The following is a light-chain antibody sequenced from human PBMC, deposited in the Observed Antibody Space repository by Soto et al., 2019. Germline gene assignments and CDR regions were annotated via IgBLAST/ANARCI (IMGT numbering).Light chain of an antibody. V-gene: IGKV1-5*01. CDR2: DAS. CDR1: QSISNW. CDR3: QQANSFPLT. Sequence: DIQMTQSPSTLSASVGDRVTITCRASQSISNWLAWYQQKQGKAPKLLIYDASSLESGVPSRFSGSGSGTEFTLTISSLQPDDFATYYCQQANSFPLTFGGGTKVDIK. J-gene: IGKJ4*01.